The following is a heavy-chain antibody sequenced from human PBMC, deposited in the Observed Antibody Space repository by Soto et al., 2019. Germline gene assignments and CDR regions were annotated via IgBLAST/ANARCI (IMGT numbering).Heavy chain of an antibody. CDR3: ARMWAALRYYYYYMDV. J-gene: IGHJ6*03. D-gene: IGHD6-6*01. V-gene: IGHV3-30*03. Sequence: GESLKISCAASGFTFSSYGMHWVRQAPGKGLEWVAVISYDGSNKYYADSVKGRFTISRDNSKNTRYLQMNSLRAEATAVYYCARMWAALRYYYYYMDVWGKGTTVTVSS. CDR2: ISYDGSNK. CDR1: GFTFSSYG.